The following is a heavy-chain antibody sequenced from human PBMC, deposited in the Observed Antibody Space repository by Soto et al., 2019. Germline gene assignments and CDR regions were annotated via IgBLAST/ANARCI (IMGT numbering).Heavy chain of an antibody. CDR2: TSYDGSNK. V-gene: IGHV3-30*18. CDR1: GFTFGSYG. Sequence: GGSLRLSCAASGFTFGSYGMHWVRQAPGKGLEWVALTSYDGSNKYYADSVKGRFTISRDNSKNTLYLQMNSLRAEDTAVYYCAKAHDLVLVVASKGFNYWGQGTLVTVSS. J-gene: IGHJ4*02. CDR3: AKAHDLVLVVASKGFNY. D-gene: IGHD2-15*01.